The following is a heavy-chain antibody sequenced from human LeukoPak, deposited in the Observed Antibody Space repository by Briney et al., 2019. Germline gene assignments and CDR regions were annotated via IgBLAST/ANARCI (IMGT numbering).Heavy chain of an antibody. Sequence: ASVKVSCKASGYTFTSYYMHWVRQAPGQGLEWMGIINPSGGSTSYAQKFQGRVTMTRDTSTSTVYMEVSSLRSEDTAVYYCATPSGYYYGMDVWGQGTTVTVSS. CDR3: ATPSGYYYGMDV. CDR1: GYTFTSYY. V-gene: IGHV1-46*01. J-gene: IGHJ6*02. CDR2: INPSGGST.